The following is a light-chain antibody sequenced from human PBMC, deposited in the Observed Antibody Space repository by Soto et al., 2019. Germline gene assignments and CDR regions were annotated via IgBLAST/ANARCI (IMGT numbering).Light chain of an antibody. V-gene: IGLV1-40*01. CDR2: GNS. CDR3: QSYDSSLSGSRV. Sequence: QSVLTQPPSVSGAPGQRVTISCTGSSCNIGAGYAVHWYQQLPGTAPKLLIYGNSNRPSGVPDRFSGSKSGTSASLAITGLQAEDEADYYCQSYDSSLSGSRVFGTGTKLTVL. J-gene: IGLJ1*01. CDR1: SCNIGAGYA.